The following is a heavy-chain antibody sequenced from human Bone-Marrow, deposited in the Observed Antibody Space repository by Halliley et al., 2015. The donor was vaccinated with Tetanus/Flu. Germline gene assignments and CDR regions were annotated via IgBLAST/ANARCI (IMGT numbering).Heavy chain of an antibody. J-gene: IGHJ3*01. CDR2: LTSKGDGGTT. D-gene: IGHD6-25*01. CDR1: GFTFSDAW. V-gene: IGHV3-15*01. CDR3: TTGGYSSVHPDAFDA. Sequence: EVQLVESGGGLVKPGGSLRLSCVASGFTFSDAWMTWVRQAPGKGLEWVGRLTSKGDGGTTEYAAPVIGRFSISRDDSKNTLYLQMDSLRSEDTAVYYCTTGGYSSVHPDAFDAWGQRTLVTVSS.